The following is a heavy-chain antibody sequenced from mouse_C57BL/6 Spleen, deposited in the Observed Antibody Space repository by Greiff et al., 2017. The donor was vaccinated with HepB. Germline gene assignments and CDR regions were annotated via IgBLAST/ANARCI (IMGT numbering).Heavy chain of an antibody. CDR2: IDPSDSYT. CDR3: ARSEVILRYVDV. V-gene: IGHV1-69*01. Sequence: VQLQQPGAELVMPGASVKLSCKASGYTFTSYWMHWVKQRPGQGLEWIGEIDPSDSYTNYNQKFKGKSTLTVDKSSSTAYMQLSSMTSEDSAVYYCARSEVILRYVDVWGTGTTVTVSS. CDR1: GYTFTSYW. J-gene: IGHJ1*03.